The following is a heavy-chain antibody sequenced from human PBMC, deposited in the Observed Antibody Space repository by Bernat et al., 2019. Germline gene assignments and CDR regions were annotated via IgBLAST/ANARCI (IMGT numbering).Heavy chain of an antibody. D-gene: IGHD5-18*01. Sequence: EVQLVESGGGLVQPGGSLRLSCAASGFTFSSYWMHWVRQAPGKGLVWVSRINSDGSSTSYADSVKGRFTNSRDNAKNTLYLQMNSLRAEDTAVYYCAREGDTGGVYYYYGMDVWGQGTTVTVSS. J-gene: IGHJ6*02. CDR2: INSDGSST. V-gene: IGHV3-74*01. CDR3: AREGDTGGVYYYYGMDV. CDR1: GFTFSSYW.